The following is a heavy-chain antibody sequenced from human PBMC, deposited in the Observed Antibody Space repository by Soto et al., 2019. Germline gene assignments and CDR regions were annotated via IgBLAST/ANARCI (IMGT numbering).Heavy chain of an antibody. CDR3: ARVRLLGSGYYGMDV. CDR1: GGSISSYY. J-gene: IGHJ6*02. Sequence: PSETLSLTCTVSGGSISSYYWSWIRQPPGKGLEWIGYMYYSGSTNYNPSLKSRVTISVDTSKNQFSLKLSSVTAADTAVYYCARVRLLGSGYYGMDVWGQGITVTVS. V-gene: IGHV4-59*01. D-gene: IGHD2-15*01. CDR2: MYYSGST.